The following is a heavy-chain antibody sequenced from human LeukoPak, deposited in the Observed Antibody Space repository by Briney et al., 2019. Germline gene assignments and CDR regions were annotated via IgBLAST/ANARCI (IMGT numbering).Heavy chain of an antibody. CDR2: IYSGGST. Sequence: PVGSLRVSCASSGFNVNSNYMTWVRQAPGKGLEWVSVIYSGGSTYYADSVKGRFIISRDNSENTLYLQMNSLRDEDTAVYHCARTGGSSLYMDVWGKGTTVTISS. CDR1: GFNVNSNY. J-gene: IGHJ6*03. D-gene: IGHD3-16*01. CDR3: ARTGGSSLYMDV. V-gene: IGHV3-53*01.